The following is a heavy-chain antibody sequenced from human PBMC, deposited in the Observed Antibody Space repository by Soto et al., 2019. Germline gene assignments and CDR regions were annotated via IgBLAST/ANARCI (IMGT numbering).Heavy chain of an antibody. J-gene: IGHJ3*01. V-gene: IGHV4-59*01. D-gene: IGHD3-22*01. Sequence: SETLSLTCTVSGDSIGSYFWTWIRQPPGKALEWIGYMFHSGRTNYNPSLTSRVTMSADTSNNQFSLTLTSVTAADTAVYYCAKAVKYYDSTGYDAFAVWGQGIMVTVSS. CDR2: MFHSGRT. CDR3: AKAVKYYDSTGYDAFAV. CDR1: GDSIGSYF.